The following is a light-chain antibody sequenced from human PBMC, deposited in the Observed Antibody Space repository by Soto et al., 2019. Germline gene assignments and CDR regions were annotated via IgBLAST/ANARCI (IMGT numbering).Light chain of an antibody. CDR1: GSNIGANYD. CDR2: GNT. Sequence: QLVLTQPPSMSGAPGQRVTISCSGSGSNIGANYDVHWYKQLPGTAPQVVIYGNTNRPSGVPDRFSGSKSGTYASLAITGLQADDEADYYCQSFDSTLSASIFGGGTKLTVL. V-gene: IGLV1-40*01. J-gene: IGLJ2*01. CDR3: QSFDSTLSASI.